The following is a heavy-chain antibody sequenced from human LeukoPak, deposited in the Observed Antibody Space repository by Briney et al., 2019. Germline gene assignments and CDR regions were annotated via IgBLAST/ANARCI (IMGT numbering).Heavy chain of an antibody. Sequence: ASVKVSCKASGYTFTGDDINWVRQATGQGLEWMGWMNPNSGITGYAQKFQGRVTMTRNTSISTAYMELSGLRSDDTAVYYCARGLYSRDYYMDVWGKGTTVTVSS. D-gene: IGHD6-13*01. CDR1: GYTFTGDD. J-gene: IGHJ6*03. CDR2: MNPNSGIT. V-gene: IGHV1-8*01. CDR3: ARGLYSRDYYMDV.